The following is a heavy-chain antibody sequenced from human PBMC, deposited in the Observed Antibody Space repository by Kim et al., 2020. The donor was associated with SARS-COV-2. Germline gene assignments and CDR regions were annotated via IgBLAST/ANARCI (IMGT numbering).Heavy chain of an antibody. CDR2: IGSSGSAT. D-gene: IGHD2-15*01. Sequence: GGSLRLSCAASGSTFSNYAMAWVRQAPGKGLECVSAIGSSGSATYYAASVKGWLTISRDNSRSTLHLQMNSLRTEDTAIYYCANIGRIVSAWGQGTLVTV. V-gene: IGHV3-23*01. CDR3: ANIGRIVSA. J-gene: IGHJ5*02. CDR1: GSTFSNYA.